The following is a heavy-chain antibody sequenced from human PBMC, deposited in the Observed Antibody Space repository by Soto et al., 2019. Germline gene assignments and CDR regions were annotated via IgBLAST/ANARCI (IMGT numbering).Heavy chain of an antibody. CDR1: GYSFTSYW. CDR3: AIHSTGYEDS. CDR2: IHPSDFDT. J-gene: IGHJ5*02. Sequence: GEALKISCKGSGYSFTSYWIGWVRQMPGKGLEWMGIIHPSDFDTRYSPSFQGQVTISADKSISTAYLQWSSLRASDTAMYYCAIHSTGYEDSWGQGTLVTVSS. D-gene: IGHD5-12*01. V-gene: IGHV5-51*01.